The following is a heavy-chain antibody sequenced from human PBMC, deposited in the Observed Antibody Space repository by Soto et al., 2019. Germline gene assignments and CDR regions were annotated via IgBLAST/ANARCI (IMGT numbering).Heavy chain of an antibody. D-gene: IGHD6-13*01. Sequence: SETLSLTCTVSGGSIRSGGYYWSWVRQSPRRGLEWIGNIYYSGSTYYNPSLKSRLTISVDTSKNQFSLNLSSVTAADTAVYYCARNRLMATAGTAVYYFGLDGCARVTAVTV. CDR1: GGSIRSGGYY. V-gene: IGHV4-31*03. CDR2: IYYSGST. J-gene: IGHJ6*01. CDR3: ARNRLMATAGTAVYYFGLDG.